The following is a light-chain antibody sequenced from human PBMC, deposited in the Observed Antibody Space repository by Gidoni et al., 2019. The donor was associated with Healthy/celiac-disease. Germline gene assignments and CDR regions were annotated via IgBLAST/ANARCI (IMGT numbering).Light chain of an antibody. CDR1: QSVLYSSKNKNY. CDR3: QQYYSTPT. Sequence: DIVMTQSPDSLAVSLGERATINCKSSQSVLYSSKNKNYLAWYQQKPGQPPKLLIYWASTRESGVPDRFSGSGYGTDFTLTISSLQDEDVAVYYCQQYYSTPTFXQXTKVEIK. V-gene: IGKV4-1*01. CDR2: WAS. J-gene: IGKJ1*01.